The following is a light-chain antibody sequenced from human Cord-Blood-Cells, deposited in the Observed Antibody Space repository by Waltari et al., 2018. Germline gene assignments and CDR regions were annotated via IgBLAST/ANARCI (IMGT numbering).Light chain of an antibody. V-gene: IGLV2-23*01. J-gene: IGLJ3*02. Sequence: QSALTQPASVSGSPGQSITIPCTGTSRYVGRSHLFSWYQQHPGKAHKLMIYEGSMRPSGVSNRFSGTKSGNTASLTISGLQAEDEADYYCCSYAGSSRVCGGGTKLTVL. CDR1: SRYVGRSHL. CDR2: EGS. CDR3: CSYAGSSRV.